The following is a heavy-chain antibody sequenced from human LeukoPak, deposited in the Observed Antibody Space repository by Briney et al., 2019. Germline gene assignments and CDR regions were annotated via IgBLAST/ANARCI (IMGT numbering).Heavy chain of an antibody. CDR3: ARKRAPYYDILTGPNNNWVDP. V-gene: IGHV4-39*01. Sequence: SETLSLTCTVSGGSISSSSYYWGWIRQPPGKGLEWIGSIYYSGSTYYNPSLKSRVTISVDTSKNQFSLKLSSVTAADTAVYYCARKRAPYYDILTGPNNNWVDPWGQGTLVTVSS. D-gene: IGHD3-9*01. CDR1: GGSISSSSYY. CDR2: IYYSGST. J-gene: IGHJ5*02.